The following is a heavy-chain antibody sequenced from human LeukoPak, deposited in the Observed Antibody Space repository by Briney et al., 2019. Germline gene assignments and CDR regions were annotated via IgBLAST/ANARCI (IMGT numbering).Heavy chain of an antibody. D-gene: IGHD2-8*01. CDR2: ISSSGSTI. CDR1: GFTFSDYY. CDR3: ARDLGYCTNGVCYNYYYMDV. V-gene: IGHV3-11*04. J-gene: IGHJ6*03. Sequence: GGSLRLSCAASGFTFSDYYMSWIRQAPGKGLEWVSYISSSGSTIYYADSVKGRFTISRDNAKNSLYLQMNSLRAEDTAVYYCARDLGYCTNGVCYNYYYMDVWGKGTTVTVSS.